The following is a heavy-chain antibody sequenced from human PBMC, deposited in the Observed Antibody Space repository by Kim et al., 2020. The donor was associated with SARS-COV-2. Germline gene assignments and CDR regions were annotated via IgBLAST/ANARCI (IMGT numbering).Heavy chain of an antibody. CDR2: ISYDGSNK. Sequence: GGSLRLSCAASGFTFSSYGMHWVRQAPGKGLEWVAVISYDGSNKYYADSVKGRFTISRDNSKNTLYLQMNSLRAEDTAVYYCARGFSSGWYGTFDYWGQGTLVTVSS. CDR3: ARGFSSGWYGTFDY. CDR1: GFTFSSYG. V-gene: IGHV3-33*05. D-gene: IGHD6-19*01. J-gene: IGHJ4*02.